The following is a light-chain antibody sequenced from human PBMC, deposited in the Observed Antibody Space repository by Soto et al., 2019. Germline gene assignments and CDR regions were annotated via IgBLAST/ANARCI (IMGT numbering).Light chain of an antibody. CDR2: DVS. CDR1: SSDVGGYNY. Sequence: QSALTQPASVSGSPGQSITISCTGTSSDVGGYNYVSWYQQHPPKATKLMIYDVSNRPAGVSDRFSGSKSGNTASLTISGLQAEDEADYYCCSYTTSSTYVFGTGTKLTVL. CDR3: CSYTTSSTYV. J-gene: IGLJ1*01. V-gene: IGLV2-14*01.